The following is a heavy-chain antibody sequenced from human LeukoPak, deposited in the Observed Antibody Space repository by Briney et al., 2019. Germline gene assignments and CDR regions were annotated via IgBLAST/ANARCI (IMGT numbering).Heavy chain of an antibody. CDR2: ISYDGSNK. Sequence: PGGSLRLSCAASGFTFSSYAMHWVRQAPGKGLEWVAVISYDGSNKYYADSVKGRFTISRDNSKTTLYLQMNSLRAEDTAVYYCARGDCSSTSCYRLDYWGQGTLVTVSS. CDR3: ARGDCSSTSCYRLDY. J-gene: IGHJ4*02. CDR1: GFTFSSYA. V-gene: IGHV3-30-3*01. D-gene: IGHD2-2*02.